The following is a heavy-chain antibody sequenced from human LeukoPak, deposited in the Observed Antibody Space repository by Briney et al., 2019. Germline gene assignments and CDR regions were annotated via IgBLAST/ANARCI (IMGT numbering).Heavy chain of an antibody. J-gene: IGHJ6*02. CDR3: AKDLYGYYAMDV. V-gene: IGHV3-23*01. CDR2: ISGSGGST. Sequence: GGSLRLSCAASGFTFSSYAMSWVRQAPGKGLEWVSSISGSGGSTYYADSVKGRFTISRDNSKNTLYLQTNSLRAEDTAVYYCAKDLYGYYAMDVWGQGTTVTVSS. CDR1: GFTFSSYA. D-gene: IGHD3-10*01.